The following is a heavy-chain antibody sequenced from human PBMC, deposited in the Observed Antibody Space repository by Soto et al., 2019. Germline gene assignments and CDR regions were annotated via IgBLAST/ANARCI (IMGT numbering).Heavy chain of an antibody. V-gene: IGHV4-59*01. Sequence: PSETLSLTCTVSGGSISSYYWSWIRQPPGKGLEWIGYIYYSGSTNYNPSLKSRVTISVDTSKNQFSLKLSSVTAADTAVYYCASYSWDYFDYWGQGTLVTVSS. CDR2: IYYSGST. CDR1: GGSISSYY. D-gene: IGHD5-18*01. CDR3: ASYSWDYFDY. J-gene: IGHJ4*02.